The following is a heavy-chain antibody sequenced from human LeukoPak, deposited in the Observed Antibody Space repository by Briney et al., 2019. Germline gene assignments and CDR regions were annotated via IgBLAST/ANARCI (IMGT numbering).Heavy chain of an antibody. CDR1: GGTFSSYA. Sequence: ASVKVSCKASGGTFSSYAISWVRQAPGQGLEWMGGIIPIFGTANYAQKFQGRVTITADESTSTAYMELSSLRSEDTAVYYCARGEYSGSYSPPYYFDYWGQGTLVTVSS. CDR3: ARGEYSGSYSPPYYFDY. D-gene: IGHD1-26*01. J-gene: IGHJ4*02. V-gene: IGHV1-69*01. CDR2: IIPIFGTA.